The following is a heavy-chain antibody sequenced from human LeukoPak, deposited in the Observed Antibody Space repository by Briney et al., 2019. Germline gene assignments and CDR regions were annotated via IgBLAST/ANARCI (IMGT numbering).Heavy chain of an antibody. CDR3: VRDGRYGSGIHYYYYMDV. J-gene: IGHJ6*03. V-gene: IGHV3-30*04. Sequence: GRSLRLSCAASGFTFSSYAMHWVRQAPGKGLEWVAVISYDGSNKYYADSVKGRFTISRDNSKNTLYLQMNSLRAEDTAVYYCVRDGRYGSGIHYYYYMDVWGKGTTVTVSS. CDR1: GFTFSSYA. D-gene: IGHD3-10*01. CDR2: ISYDGSNK.